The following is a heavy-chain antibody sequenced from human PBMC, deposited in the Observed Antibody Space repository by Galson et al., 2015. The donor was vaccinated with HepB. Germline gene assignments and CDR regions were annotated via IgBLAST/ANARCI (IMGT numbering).Heavy chain of an antibody. CDR1: GYTFTSYD. CDR3: ARVHWRGRPAAYYYGMDV. J-gene: IGHJ6*02. V-gene: IGHV1-8*01. D-gene: IGHD2-2*01. CDR2: MNPNSGNT. Sequence: SVKVSCKASGYTFTSYDINWVRQATGQGLEWMGWMNPNSGNTGYAQKFQGRVTMTRNTSISTAYMELSSLRSEDTAVYYCARVHWRGRPAAYYYGMDVWGQGTTVTVSS.